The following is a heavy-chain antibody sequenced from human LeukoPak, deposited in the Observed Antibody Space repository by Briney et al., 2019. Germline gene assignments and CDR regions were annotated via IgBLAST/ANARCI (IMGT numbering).Heavy chain of an antibody. D-gene: IGHD6-13*01. CDR3: ARGIADPYSFDS. CDR1: GGSINFYY. Sequence: SETLSLTCTVSGGSINFYYWSWIRQPAGKGLEWIGRIYSTGSTNYSPSLKGRVTMSVDKYKNQFSLDLSSVTAADTAVYYCARGIADPYSFDSWGQGTLVTVSS. CDR2: IYSTGST. V-gene: IGHV4-4*07. J-gene: IGHJ4*02.